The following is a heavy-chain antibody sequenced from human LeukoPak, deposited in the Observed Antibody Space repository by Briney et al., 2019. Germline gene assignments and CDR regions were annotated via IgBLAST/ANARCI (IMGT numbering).Heavy chain of an antibody. CDR2: ISDSGGTT. Sequence: QPGGSLRLSCAGSGITLSNYGMSWVRQAPGKGLEWVAGISDSGGTTNYADSVKGRFTVSRDNPKNTLYLQMNSLRAEDTAVYFCAKRGVVIRVILVGLHKQAYYFESWGQGVLVTVSS. J-gene: IGHJ4*02. V-gene: IGHV3-23*01. CDR3: AKRGVVIRVILVGLHKQAYYFES. CDR1: GITLSNYG. D-gene: IGHD3-22*01.